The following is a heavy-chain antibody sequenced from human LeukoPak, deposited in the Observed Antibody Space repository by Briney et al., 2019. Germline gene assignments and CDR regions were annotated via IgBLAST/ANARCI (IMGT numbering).Heavy chain of an antibody. Sequence: ASVKVSCKASGYTFTSYGISWVRQAPGKGLEWMGWISAYNGNTNYAQKLQGRVTMTTDTSTSTAYMELRSLRSDDTAVYYCARGVSGYCSSTSCSRGFDPWGQGTLVTVSS. CDR1: GYTFTSYG. D-gene: IGHD2-2*01. CDR2: ISAYNGNT. CDR3: ARGVSGYCSSTSCSRGFDP. V-gene: IGHV1-18*01. J-gene: IGHJ5*02.